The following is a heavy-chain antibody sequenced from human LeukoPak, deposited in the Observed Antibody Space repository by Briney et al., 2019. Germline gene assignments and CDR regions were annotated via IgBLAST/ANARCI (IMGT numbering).Heavy chain of an antibody. D-gene: IGHD6-19*01. Sequence: SVPQSLPCTLSVHSKYRYYGRWLPDPPGKAREYIGYIYYTGGTNYNPTLKRRVTISVDTSTNQDSLKLSSVTAADTAVYFCAKYGNSGWVIDNWGQGTLVTVSS. J-gene: IGHJ4*02. CDR2: IYYTGGT. V-gene: IGHV4-59*08. CDR3: AKYGNSGWVIDN. CDR1: VHSKYRYY.